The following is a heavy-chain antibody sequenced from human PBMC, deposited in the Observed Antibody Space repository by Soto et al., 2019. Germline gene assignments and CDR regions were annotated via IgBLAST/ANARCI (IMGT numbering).Heavy chain of an antibody. CDR2: ISWNSGSI. CDR1: GFTVDNYA. J-gene: IGHJ6*02. D-gene: IGHD5-12*01. V-gene: IGHV3-9*01. CDR3: AKDMAKVVNYYGVDV. Sequence: TXGSLGLSFAASGFTVDNYAVHWVRQAPGKGLEWVSGISWNSGSIGYVDSVKGRFTISRDNAKNSLYLQMNSLRAEDTALYYCAKDMAKVVNYYGVDVCGQGTTVTVSS.